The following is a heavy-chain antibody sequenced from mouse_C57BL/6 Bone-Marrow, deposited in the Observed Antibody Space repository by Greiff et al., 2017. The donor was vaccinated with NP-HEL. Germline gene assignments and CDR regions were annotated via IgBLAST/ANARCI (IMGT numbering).Heavy chain of an antibody. CDR2: ISSFCIYT. J-gene: IGHJ3*01. CDR1: SVPCLLTF. D-gene: IGHD2-4*01. CDR3: ASPYDYDVAWFAY. V-gene: IGHV5-6*01. Sequence: EVQRVESGGDLVKPFRSLKLSCAACSVPCLLTFMSVFLPPPSNSLEWVSTISSFCIYTYYPDSVKGRFTISRDNAKNTLYLQMSSLKSEDTAMYYCASPYDYDVAWFAYWGQGTLVTVSA.